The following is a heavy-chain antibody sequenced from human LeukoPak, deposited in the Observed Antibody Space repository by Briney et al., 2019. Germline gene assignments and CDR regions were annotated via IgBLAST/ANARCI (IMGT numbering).Heavy chain of an antibody. Sequence: SETLSLTCAVSGGSISSGGYSWSWIRQPPGKGLEWIGYIYHSGSTYYNPSLKSRVTISVDRSKNQFSLKLSSVTAADTAVYYCARDVHDYGDYGMGFDIWGQGTMVTVSS. V-gene: IGHV4-30-2*01. CDR2: IYHSGST. J-gene: IGHJ3*02. D-gene: IGHD4-17*01. CDR1: GGSISSGGYS. CDR3: ARDVHDYGDYGMGFDI.